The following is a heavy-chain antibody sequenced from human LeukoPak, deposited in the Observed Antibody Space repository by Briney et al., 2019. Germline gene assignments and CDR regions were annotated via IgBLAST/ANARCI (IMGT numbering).Heavy chain of an antibody. CDR3: ARGERWLLPPTDY. Sequence: PGGSLRLSCAASRFSFSSYEMNWVRQAPGKGLEWVSYISSSGSTKYYADSVKGRFTISRDNARNSLYLQMNSLRADDTAVYYCARGERWLLPPTDYWGQGTLVTVSS. CDR2: ISSSGSTK. V-gene: IGHV3-48*03. J-gene: IGHJ4*02. CDR1: RFSFSSYE. D-gene: IGHD5-24*01.